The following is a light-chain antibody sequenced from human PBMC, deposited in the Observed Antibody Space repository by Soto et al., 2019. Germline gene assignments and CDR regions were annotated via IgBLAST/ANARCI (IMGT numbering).Light chain of an antibody. V-gene: IGLV2-8*02. J-gene: IGLJ2*01. CDR1: SSDVGGYNY. CDR2: EVS. Sequence: QSVLTQPPSASRSPGQSVTISCTGTSSDVGGYNYVSWYQQHPGKAPKLMIYEVSKRPSGVPDRFSGSKSGNTASLTVSGLQAEDEADYYCCSYAGSNNVLFGGGTKLTVL. CDR3: CSYAGSNNVL.